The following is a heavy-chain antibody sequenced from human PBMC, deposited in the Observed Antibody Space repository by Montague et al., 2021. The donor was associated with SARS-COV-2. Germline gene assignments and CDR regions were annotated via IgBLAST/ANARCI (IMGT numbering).Heavy chain of an antibody. Sequence: QSGAEVKKPGESLRISCKGSGYSFTTYWINWVRQMPGKGLEWMGQIDPSDSNAYYSPSFQGHVTISVDKSISTAYLQWSSLKASDTAMFYCATPDYWGQGTLVTVSS. CDR3: ATPDY. V-gene: IGHV5-10-1*01. CDR1: GYSFTTYW. CDR2: IDPSDSNA. J-gene: IGHJ4*02.